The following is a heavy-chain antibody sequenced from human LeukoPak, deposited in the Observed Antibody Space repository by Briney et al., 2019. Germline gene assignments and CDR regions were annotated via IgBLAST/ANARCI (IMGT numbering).Heavy chain of an antibody. J-gene: IGHJ4*02. CDR2: ISGSGGST. CDR1: GFTFSSYA. Sequence: PGGSLRLSCAASGFTFSSYAMSWVRQAPGKGLEWVSAISGSGGSTYYADSVKGRFTISRDNSKNTLYLQMNSLRAGDTAVYYCTRDPTDVVVTGGYWGQGTLVTVSS. V-gene: IGHV3-23*01. D-gene: IGHD2-21*02. CDR3: TRDPTDVVVTGGY.